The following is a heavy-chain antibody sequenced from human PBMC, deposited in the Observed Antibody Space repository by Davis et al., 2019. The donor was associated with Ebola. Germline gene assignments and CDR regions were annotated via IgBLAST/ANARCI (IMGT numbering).Heavy chain of an antibody. CDR2: ISWNSGSI. J-gene: IGHJ4*02. CDR3: ARGASGWSFDY. Sequence: GGSLRLSCAASGFTFDDYAMHWVRQAPGKGLEWVSGISWNSGSIGYADSVKGRFTISRDNSKNTLYLQMNSLRAEDTAVYYCARGASGWSFDYWGQGTLVTVSS. CDR1: GFTFDDYA. D-gene: IGHD6-19*01. V-gene: IGHV3-9*01.